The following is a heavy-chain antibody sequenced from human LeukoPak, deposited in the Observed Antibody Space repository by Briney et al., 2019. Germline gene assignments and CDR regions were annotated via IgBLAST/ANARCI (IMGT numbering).Heavy chain of an antibody. J-gene: IGHJ6*03. V-gene: IGHV3-23*01. CDR1: AFTFPTYG. D-gene: IGHD3-10*01. Sequence: GGSLRLSCAASAFTFPTYGMIWVRQAPGKGLEWVSSIIESGDNTYYADSVKGRFTISRDNSKNTLYLQMNSLRAEDTAVYYCAAKTRLSAVTSYYYVDVWGKGTTATVSS. CDR2: IIESGDNT. CDR3: AAKTRLSAVTSYYYVDV.